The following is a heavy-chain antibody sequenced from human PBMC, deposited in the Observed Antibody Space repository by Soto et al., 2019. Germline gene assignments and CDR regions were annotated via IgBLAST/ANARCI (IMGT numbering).Heavy chain of an antibody. Sequence: QLQLLQSVAEVKKPGASAKVSCKGSGYTFIAYDICWVRQAARQGLEWMGWMNPKSGNTGYAQKFQGRFSRTRETSIGTAYVELSSLPSDDAAVYYWARRRGYSISADNWYFDLWGRGSLLTVSS. CDR3: ARRRGYSISADNWYFDL. J-gene: IGHJ2*01. V-gene: IGHV1-8*01. CDR2: MNPKSGNT. D-gene: IGHD5-12*01. CDR1: GYTFIAYD.